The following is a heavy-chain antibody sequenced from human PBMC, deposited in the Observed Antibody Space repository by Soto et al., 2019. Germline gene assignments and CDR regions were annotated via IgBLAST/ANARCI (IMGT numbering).Heavy chain of an antibody. CDR2: ISSSGGST. CDR3: AMGYYGSADNYYYYYGMDV. J-gene: IGHJ6*02. Sequence: GGSLRLSCGASGFSFSSYAMSWVRQAPGKGLEWVSGISSSGGSTYYADSVKGRFTISRDNAKNTLYMQMNSLRAEDTAVYYCAMGYYGSADNYYYYYGMDVWGQGTTVTVSS. V-gene: IGHV3-23*01. CDR1: GFSFSSYA. D-gene: IGHD3-10*01.